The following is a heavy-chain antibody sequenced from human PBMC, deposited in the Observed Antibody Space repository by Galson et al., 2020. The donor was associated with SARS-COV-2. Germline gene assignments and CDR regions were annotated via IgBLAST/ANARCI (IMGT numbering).Heavy chain of an antibody. D-gene: IGHD4-17*01. CDR2: IYWDDDR. Sequence: SGPTLVKPTQTLTLTCTFSGFSLNNSGVGVAWIRQPPGKALEWLALIYWDDDRRYSPSLKTRVTITKDSSKNQVVLTLTNMDPLDTATYYCAHRTYGEAYFDYWGQGSLVTVSS. CDR1: GFSLNNSGVG. V-gene: IGHV2-5*02. J-gene: IGHJ4*02. CDR3: AHRTYGEAYFDY.